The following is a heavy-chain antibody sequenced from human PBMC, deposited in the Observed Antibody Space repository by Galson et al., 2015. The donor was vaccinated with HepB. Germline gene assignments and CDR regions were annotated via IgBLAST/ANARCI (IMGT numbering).Heavy chain of an antibody. CDR2: IYYSGST. J-gene: IGHJ4*02. CDR1: GGSISSSSYY. Sequence: QVQLQESGPGLVKPSETLSLTCTVSGGSISSSSYYWGWIRQPPGKGLEWIGSIYYSGSTYYNPSLKSRVTISVDTSKTQFSLKLSSVTAADTAVYYCARHEGFRGYSSGRDYFDYWGQGALVTASS. V-gene: IGHV4-39*01. CDR3: ARHEGFRGYSSGRDYFDY. D-gene: IGHD6-25*01.